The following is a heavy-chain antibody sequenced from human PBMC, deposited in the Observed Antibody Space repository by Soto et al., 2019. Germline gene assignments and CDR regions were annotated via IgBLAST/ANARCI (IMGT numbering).Heavy chain of an antibody. CDR2: IYYSGIT. J-gene: IGHJ5*02. V-gene: IGHV4-39*01. Sequence: SETLSLTCTVSGGSISSSSYYWGWIRQPPGKGLEWIGSIYYSGITYYNPSLKSRVTISVDTSKNQFSLKLSSVTAADTAVYYCARHPRAESIFGVVIILNWFDPWGQGTLVTVSS. D-gene: IGHD3-3*01. CDR3: ARHPRAESIFGVVIILNWFDP. CDR1: GGSISSSSYY.